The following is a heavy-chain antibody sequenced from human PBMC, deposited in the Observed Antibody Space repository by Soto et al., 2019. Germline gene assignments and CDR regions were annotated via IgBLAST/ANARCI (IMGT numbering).Heavy chain of an antibody. Sequence: NPSETLSLTCTVSGGSISSSSYYWGWIRQPPGKGLEWIGSIYYSGSAYYTPSLKSRVTISVDTPKNQFSLKLSSVTAADTAVYYCASFVVVVAATTPADAFDIWGQGTMVT. V-gene: IGHV4-39*01. CDR1: GGSISSSSYY. D-gene: IGHD2-15*01. J-gene: IGHJ3*02. CDR3: ASFVVVVAATTPADAFDI. CDR2: IYYSGSA.